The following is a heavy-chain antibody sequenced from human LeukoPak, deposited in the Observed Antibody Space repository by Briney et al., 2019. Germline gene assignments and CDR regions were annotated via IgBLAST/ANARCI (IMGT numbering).Heavy chain of an antibody. J-gene: IGHJ4*02. CDR2: ISASNGNT. Sequence: ASVRVSCKASGYTFTRYGISWVRQAPGQGLQWLGWISASNGNTNYAQRFRDRVTMSTDTSTGTAYLDVRSLTSDDTAVYYCARDHSNWNYAPDFWGQGTLVIVSS. CDR3: ARDHSNWNYAPDF. CDR1: GYTFTRYG. D-gene: IGHD1-7*01. V-gene: IGHV1-18*01.